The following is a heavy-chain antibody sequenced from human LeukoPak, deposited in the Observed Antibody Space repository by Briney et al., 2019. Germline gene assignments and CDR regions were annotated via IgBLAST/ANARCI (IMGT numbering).Heavy chain of an antibody. CDR3: VRVAKERVGGVYYFDY. CDR2: IGTAGDT. J-gene: IGHJ4*02. V-gene: IGHV3-13*01. CDR1: GFTFSDYD. Sequence: PGGSLRLSCAASGFTFSDYDMHWVRQDTRKGLEWVSAIGTAGDTYYTGSVKGRFTISRENAKNSLYLQMNSLRAGDTAVYYCVRVAKERVGGVYYFDYWGQGTPVTVSS. D-gene: IGHD1-1*01.